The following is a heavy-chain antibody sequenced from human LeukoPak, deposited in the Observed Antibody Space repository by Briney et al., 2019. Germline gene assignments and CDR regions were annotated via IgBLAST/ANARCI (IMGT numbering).Heavy chain of an antibody. V-gene: IGHV3-7*01. Sequence: GVSLRLSCAASGFTFRSNWMSWVRRAPGKGLEWVAKINQDGSQTKYVDSVKGRFTISRDNAKNSLHLQMNSLRADDTAVYYCARYNDYDFDYWGQGTLVTVSP. CDR1: GFTFRSNW. D-gene: IGHD4-17*01. CDR3: ARYNDYDFDY. J-gene: IGHJ4*02. CDR2: INQDGSQT.